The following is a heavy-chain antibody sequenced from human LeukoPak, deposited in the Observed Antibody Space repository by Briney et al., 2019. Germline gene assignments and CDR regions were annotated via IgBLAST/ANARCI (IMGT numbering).Heavy chain of an antibody. D-gene: IGHD1-26*01. Sequence: IINPSGGSTSYAQKFQGRVTMTRDTSTSTVYMELSSLRSEDTAVYYCARARIVGAKPLDYWGQGTLVTVSS. J-gene: IGHJ4*02. V-gene: IGHV1-46*01. CDR3: ARARIVGAKPLDY. CDR2: INPSGGST.